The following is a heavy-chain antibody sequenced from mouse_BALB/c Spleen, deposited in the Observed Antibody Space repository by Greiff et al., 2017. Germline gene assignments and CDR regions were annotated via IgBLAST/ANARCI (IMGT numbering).Heavy chain of an antibody. V-gene: IGHV14-3*02. CDR2: IDPANGNT. CDR1: GFNIKDTY. D-gene: IGHD2-10*01. CDR3: ARAPYYLYNCDY. J-gene: IGHJ2*01. Sequence: VQLQQSGAELVKPGASVKLSCTASGFNIKDTYMHWVKQRPEQGLEWIGRIDPANGNTKYDPKFQGKATITADTSSNTAYLQLSSLTSEDTAVYYCARAPYYLYNCDYWGQGTTLTVSS.